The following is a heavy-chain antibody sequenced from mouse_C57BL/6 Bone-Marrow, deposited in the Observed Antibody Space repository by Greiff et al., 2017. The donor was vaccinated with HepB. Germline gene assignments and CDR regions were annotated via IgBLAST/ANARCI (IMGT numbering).Heavy chain of an antibody. J-gene: IGHJ3*01. CDR3: ARSY. CDR1: GFTFSSYG. V-gene: IGHV5-6*01. CDR2: IRSGGSYT. Sequence: EVKLVESGGDLVKPGGSLKLSCAASGFTFSSYGMSWVRQTPDKRLEWVATIRSGGSYTYYPDSVKGRFTISRDNAKNTLYLQMSSLKSEDTAMYYCARSYWGQGTLVTVSA.